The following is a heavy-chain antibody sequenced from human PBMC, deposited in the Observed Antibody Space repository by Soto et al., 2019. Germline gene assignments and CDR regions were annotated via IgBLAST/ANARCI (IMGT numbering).Heavy chain of an antibody. J-gene: IGHJ6*02. Sequence: KVSCKASGFTFTSSAMQWVRQARGQRLEWIGWIVVGSGNTNYAQKFQERVTITRDTSASTAYMELSSLRSEDTAVYYCARDRVMVYAIQTYYYGMDVWGQGSTVTVSS. CDR1: GFTFTSSA. D-gene: IGHD2-8*01. CDR2: IVVGSGNT. V-gene: IGHV1-58*02. CDR3: ARDRVMVYAIQTYYYGMDV.